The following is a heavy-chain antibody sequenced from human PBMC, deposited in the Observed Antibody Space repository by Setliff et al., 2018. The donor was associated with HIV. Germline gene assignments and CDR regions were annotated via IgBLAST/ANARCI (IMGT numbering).Heavy chain of an antibody. V-gene: IGHV5-51*01. J-gene: IGHJ6*03. Sequence: GESLKISCKGSGHTFTNYWIAWVRQMPGRGLEWMGIINPGDSGIRYSPSFQGQVSISVDKSISTTYLQWSSLKASDTAIYYCALLRGYYYGSGSYFLGYMDVWGKGTTVTVSS. D-gene: IGHD3-10*01. CDR1: GHTFTNYW. CDR2: INPGDSGI. CDR3: ALLRGYYYGSGSYFLGYMDV.